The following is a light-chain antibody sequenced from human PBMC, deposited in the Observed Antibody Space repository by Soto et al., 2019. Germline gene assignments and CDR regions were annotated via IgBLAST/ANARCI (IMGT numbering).Light chain of an antibody. V-gene: IGKV3-15*01. J-gene: IGKJ1*01. CDR1: QSVSSN. CDR2: GAS. Sequence: EIVMTQSPATLSVSPGERATLSCRASQSVSSNLAWYQQKPGQAPRLLIYGASTRATGIPARFSGSGSGTEFTLTISSLQSEDFALYYCQQYNNWPTWTFGQGTKVEIK. CDR3: QQYNNWPTWT.